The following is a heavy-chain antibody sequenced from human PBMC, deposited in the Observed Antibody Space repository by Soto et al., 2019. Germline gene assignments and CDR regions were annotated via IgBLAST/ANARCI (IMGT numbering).Heavy chain of an antibody. J-gene: IGHJ4*02. CDR3: ARGHGDYVDS. CDR2: IYSSGST. D-gene: IGHD4-17*01. Sequence: QVQLQESGPGLVKPSETLSLTCTVSGGSISSYYWSWIRQPAGKGLEYIGRIYSSGSTNYNPSLKSRVTMSVDTSKNQFSLKLTSVTGADTAVNYCARGHGDYVDSWGQGTLVTVSS. V-gene: IGHV4-4*07. CDR1: GGSISSYY.